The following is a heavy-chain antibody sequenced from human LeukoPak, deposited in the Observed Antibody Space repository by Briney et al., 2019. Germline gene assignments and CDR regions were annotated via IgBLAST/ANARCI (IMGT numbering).Heavy chain of an antibody. J-gene: IGHJ4*02. V-gene: IGHV3-48*01. D-gene: IGHD6-13*01. CDR3: ARGGSSWFSY. CDR2: IHDGGSPI. Sequence: GGSLRLSCAASGFTFSSYSMTWVRQAPGKGLEWISYIHDGGSPIYYADSAKGRFTVSRDNAKNSLYLQMNSLRAEDTAVYYCARGGSSWFSYWGQGTLVTVSS. CDR1: GFTFSSYS.